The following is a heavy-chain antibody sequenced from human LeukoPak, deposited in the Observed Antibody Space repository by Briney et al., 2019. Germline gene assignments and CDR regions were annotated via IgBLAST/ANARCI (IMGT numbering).Heavy chain of an antibody. V-gene: IGHV4-39*01. CDR3: ARHRGYYDILTGYYNLFDY. CDR2: IYYSGST. D-gene: IGHD3-9*01. CDR1: GGSISSSSYY. J-gene: IGHJ4*02. Sequence: SETLSLTCTVSGGSISSSSYYWGWIRQPPGKGLEWIGSIYYSGSTYYNPSLKSRVTISVDTSKNQFSLKLSSVTAADTAVYYCARHRGYYDILTGYYNLFDYWGQGTLVTVSS.